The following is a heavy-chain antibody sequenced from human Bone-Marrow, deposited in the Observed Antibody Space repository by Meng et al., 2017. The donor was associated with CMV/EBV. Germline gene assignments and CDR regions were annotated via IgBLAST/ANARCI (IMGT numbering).Heavy chain of an antibody. Sequence: SVKVSCKASGGTFSSYAISWVRQAPGQGLEWMGGIIPIFGTANYAQKSQGRVTITTDESTSTAYMELSSLRSEDTAVYYCASAMVRGYYYYGMDVWGQGTTVTVSS. CDR3: ASAMVRGYYYYGMDV. J-gene: IGHJ6*02. CDR2: IIPIFGTA. V-gene: IGHV1-69*05. CDR1: GGTFSSYA. D-gene: IGHD3-10*01.